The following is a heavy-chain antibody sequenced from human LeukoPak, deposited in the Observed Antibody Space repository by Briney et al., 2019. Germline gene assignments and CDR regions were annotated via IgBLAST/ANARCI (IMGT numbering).Heavy chain of an antibody. D-gene: IGHD3-10*01. V-gene: IGHV4-59*11. CDR1: GDSISSHY. Sequence: SETLSLTCTVSGDSISSHYWSWIRQPPGKGLEWIGYLYNSGSTNYNPSLKSRVTISVDTSKNQFSLKLSSVTAADTAVYYCARGSGSYGVVDWFDPWGQGTLVTVSS. CDR3: ARGSGSYGVVDWFDP. J-gene: IGHJ5*02. CDR2: LYNSGST.